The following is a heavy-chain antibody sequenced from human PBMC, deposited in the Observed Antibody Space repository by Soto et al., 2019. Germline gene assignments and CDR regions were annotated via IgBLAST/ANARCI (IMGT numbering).Heavy chain of an antibody. CDR3: ARMATSGTLNWFDP. CDR2: MNPNSGNG. V-gene: IGHV1-8*01. Sequence: GASEEVSCNAPRYAFRNKDISWVRQGRGQGLEWMGWMNPNSGNGGYAQKFQGRVTTTRDTSTSTAYMELSSLTSDDTAIYYCARMATSGTLNWFDPWGQGTLVTVSS. CDR1: RYAFRNKD. J-gene: IGHJ5*02.